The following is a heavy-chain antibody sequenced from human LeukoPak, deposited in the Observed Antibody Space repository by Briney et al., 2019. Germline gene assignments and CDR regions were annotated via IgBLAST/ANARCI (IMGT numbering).Heavy chain of an antibody. CDR1: GGSFSGYY. Sequence: SETLSLTCAVYGGSFSGYYWSWIRQPPRKGLEWIGEINHSGSTNYNPSLKSRVTISVDTSKNQFSLKLSSVTAADTAVYYCARDSRDGYNGLWGQGTLVTVSS. CDR2: INHSGST. CDR3: ARDSRDGYNGL. D-gene: IGHD5-12*01. V-gene: IGHV4-34*01. J-gene: IGHJ4*02.